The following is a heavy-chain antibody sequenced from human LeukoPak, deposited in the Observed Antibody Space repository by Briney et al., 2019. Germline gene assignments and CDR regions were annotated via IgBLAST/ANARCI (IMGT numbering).Heavy chain of an antibody. J-gene: IGHJ4*02. CDR1: GGTFSGYY. CDR3: ARVDSEMATINDDY. Sequence: GASVKASCKASGGTFSGYYMHWVRQAPGQGLEWMGWINPNSGGTNYAQKFQGRVTMTRDTSISTAYMELSRLRSDDTAVYYCARVDSEMATINDDYWGQGTLVTVSS. V-gene: IGHV1-2*02. D-gene: IGHD5-24*01. CDR2: INPNSGGT.